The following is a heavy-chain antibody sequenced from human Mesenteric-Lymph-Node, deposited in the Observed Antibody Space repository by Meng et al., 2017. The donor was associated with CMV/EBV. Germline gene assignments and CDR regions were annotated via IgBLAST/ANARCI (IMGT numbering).Heavy chain of an antibody. J-gene: IGHJ6*02. CDR3: ATEQAIRELEYYGLDV. CDR1: GYSITSGYY. D-gene: IGHD1-7*01. V-gene: IGHV3-69-1*01. CDR2: ISSSSYI. Sequence: ETLSLTCTVSGYSITSGYYWGWIRQPPGKGLEWVSSISSSSYIYYADSVKGRFTISRDNAKNSLYLQMNSLRAEDTAVYYCATEQAIRELEYYGLDVWGQGTTVTVSS.